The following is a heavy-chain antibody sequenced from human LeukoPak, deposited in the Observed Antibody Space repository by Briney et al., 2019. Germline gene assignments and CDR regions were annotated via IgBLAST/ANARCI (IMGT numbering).Heavy chain of an antibody. Sequence: GGSLRLSCAASGLTFSSHWMHWVRQAPGKGLVWVSRINEGGSSISYADFVKGRFTISRDNAKNTLYLQMNSLRAEDTAVYYCARDGIAAVDFDYWGQGILVTVSS. J-gene: IGHJ4*02. CDR2: INEGGSSI. CDR1: GLTFSSHW. V-gene: IGHV3-74*01. D-gene: IGHD6-13*01. CDR3: ARDGIAAVDFDY.